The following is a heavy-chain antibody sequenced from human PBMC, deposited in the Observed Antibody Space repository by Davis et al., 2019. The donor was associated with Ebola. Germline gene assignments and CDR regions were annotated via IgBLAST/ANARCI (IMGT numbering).Heavy chain of an antibody. Sequence: HSQTLSLTCAISGDSVSTNSGAWSWTRQSPSRGLEWLGRTYYTSKWHNDYGESVKSRISINPDTSKNQLSLQPNSVTPEDASVYYCVRGWGRSGLDVWGQGTTVTVSS. V-gene: IGHV6-1*01. CDR2: TYYTSKWHN. CDR1: GDSVSTNSGA. D-gene: IGHD3-16*01. CDR3: VRGWGRSGLDV. J-gene: IGHJ6*02.